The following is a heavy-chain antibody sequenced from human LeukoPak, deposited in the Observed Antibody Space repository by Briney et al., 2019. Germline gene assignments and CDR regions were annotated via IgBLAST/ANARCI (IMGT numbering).Heavy chain of an antibody. Sequence: NPSETLSLTCAVYGGSFSGYYWSWIRQPPGKGLEWIGEINHSGSTNYNPSLKSRVTISVDTSKNQFSLKLSSVTAAETAVYYCARSQPTYSSSWRHYFDYWGQGTLVTVSS. J-gene: IGHJ4*02. CDR3: ARSQPTYSSSWRHYFDY. V-gene: IGHV4-34*01. CDR2: INHSGST. D-gene: IGHD6-13*01. CDR1: GGSFSGYY.